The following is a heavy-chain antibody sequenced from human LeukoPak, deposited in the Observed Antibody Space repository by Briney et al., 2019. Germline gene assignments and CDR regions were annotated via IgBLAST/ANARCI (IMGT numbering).Heavy chain of an antibody. D-gene: IGHD3-9*01. V-gene: IGHV4-34*01. J-gene: IGHJ4*02. CDR1: GGSFSGYY. Sequence: PSETLSLTCAVYGGSFSGYYWSWIRQPPGKGLEWIGEINHSGSTNYNPSLKSRVTISVDTSKNQFSLKLSSVTAADTAVYYCARPPLRYRSSGYFDYWGQGTLVTVSS. CDR2: INHSGST. CDR3: ARPPLRYRSSGYFDY.